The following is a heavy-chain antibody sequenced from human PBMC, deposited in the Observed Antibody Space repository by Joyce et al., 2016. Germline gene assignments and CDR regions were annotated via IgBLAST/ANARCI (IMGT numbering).Heavy chain of an antibody. CDR1: GDRVSSNIAA. CDR2: TYYGYKWYT. V-gene: IGHV6-1*01. J-gene: IGHJ5*02. Sequence: QVQLHQSGPGLLKPSQTLSLTCAIPGDRVSSNIAAWNWIRQSPSRGLEWLGRTYYGYKWYTDYAVYVKSRISIKPDSSKNQISLHLNSVTPEDSAIYYCARGEQRDNWLDPWGQGTLVIVSS. CDR3: ARGEQRDNWLDP. D-gene: IGHD6-25*01.